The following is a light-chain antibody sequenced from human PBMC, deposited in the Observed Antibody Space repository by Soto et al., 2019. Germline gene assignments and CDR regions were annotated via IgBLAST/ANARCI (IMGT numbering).Light chain of an antibody. CDR1: SSDVGGYNF. CDR3: SSYTSSSTRI. CDR2: DVG. J-gene: IGLJ1*01. Sequence: QSALTQPASVSGSPGQSITISCTGTSSDVGGYNFVSWYQQHPGKAPKLMIYDVGQRPSGVSHRFSGSKSGNTALLTSSVLQAEDEDDYCCSSYTSSSTRIFGGGTKVTVL. V-gene: IGLV2-14*01.